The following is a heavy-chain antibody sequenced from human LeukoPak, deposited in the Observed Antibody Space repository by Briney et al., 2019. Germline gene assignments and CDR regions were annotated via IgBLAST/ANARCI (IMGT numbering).Heavy chain of an antibody. CDR3: ARHWEGYSYGIVDY. CDR1: GGSISSYY. J-gene: IGHJ4*02. Sequence: SETLSLTCTVSGGSISSYYWSWVRQPPGKGLEWIGYIYHSGSTSYNPSLKSRVTISVDTSKNQFSLKVSSVTAADTAVYYCARHWEGYSYGIVDYWGQGTLVTVSS. D-gene: IGHD5-18*01. V-gene: IGHV4-59*08. CDR2: IYHSGST.